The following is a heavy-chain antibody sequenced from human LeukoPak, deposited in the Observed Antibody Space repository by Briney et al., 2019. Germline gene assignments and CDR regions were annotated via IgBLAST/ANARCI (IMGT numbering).Heavy chain of an antibody. CDR2: ISGDAIYT. Sequence: GGSLRPSCAASGFTFSNYAMTWVRQAPGKGLQWVSAISGDAIYTYYLDSVKGRFTTSRDNSKNTLFLQMNSLRADDTAVYYCAKNYGTSRPFYDYWGQGIVVTVAS. D-gene: IGHD4-17*01. CDR3: AKNYGTSRPFYDY. V-gene: IGHV3-23*01. CDR1: GFTFSNYA. J-gene: IGHJ4*02.